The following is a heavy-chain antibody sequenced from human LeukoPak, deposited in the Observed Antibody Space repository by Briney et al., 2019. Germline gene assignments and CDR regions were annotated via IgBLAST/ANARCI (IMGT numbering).Heavy chain of an antibody. CDR3: ARESSSGWTNFDY. Sequence: ASVKVSFKASGYTFTGYYMHWVRQAPGQGLEWMGWISPNSGGTNYAQKFQGRVTMTRDTSISTAYMELSRLRSDDTAVYYCARESSSGWTNFDYWGQGTLVTVSS. CDR2: ISPNSGGT. D-gene: IGHD6-19*01. CDR1: GYTFTGYY. V-gene: IGHV1-2*02. J-gene: IGHJ4*02.